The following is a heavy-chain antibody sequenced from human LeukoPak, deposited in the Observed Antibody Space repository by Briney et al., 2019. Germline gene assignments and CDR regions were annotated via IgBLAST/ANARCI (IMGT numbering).Heavy chain of an antibody. CDR1: GFTFSSYG. J-gene: IGHJ4*02. CDR3: AKDFESSIDY. V-gene: IGHV3-30*18. CDR2: ISYDGSNK. D-gene: IGHD6-6*01. Sequence: PGRSLRLSCAASGFTFSSYGMHWVRQAPGKGLEWVAVISYDGSNKYYADSVKGRFTISRDNSKNTLYLQMNSLRAEDTAVYYCAKDFESSIDYWGQGTLVTVSS.